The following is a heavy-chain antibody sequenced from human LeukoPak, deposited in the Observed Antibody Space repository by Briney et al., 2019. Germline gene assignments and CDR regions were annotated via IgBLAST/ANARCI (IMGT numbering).Heavy chain of an antibody. CDR2: INHSGGT. CDR3: ARLGYTYGYMGEKYYYYMDV. D-gene: IGHD5-18*01. J-gene: IGHJ6*03. Sequence: SETLSLTCAVYGGSFSGYSWSWIRQPPGKGLEWIGEINHSGGTNFNPSLKSRVTISIDTSKNQFSLNLRSVIAADTAVYYCARLGYTYGYMGEKYYYYMDVWGRGTPVTVSS. CDR1: GGSFSGYS. V-gene: IGHV4-34*01.